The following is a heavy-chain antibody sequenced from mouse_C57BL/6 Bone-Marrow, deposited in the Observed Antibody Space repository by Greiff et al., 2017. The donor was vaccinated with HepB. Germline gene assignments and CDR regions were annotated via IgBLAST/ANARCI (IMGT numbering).Heavy chain of an antibody. CDR3: TFPYYYAMDY. Sequence: VQLKESGAELVRPGASVKLSCTASGFNIKDDYMHWVKQRPEQGLEWIGWIDPENGDTEYASKFQGKATITADTSSNTAYLQLSSLTSEDTAVYYCTFPYYYAMDYWGQGTSVTVSS. J-gene: IGHJ4*01. V-gene: IGHV14-4*01. CDR1: GFNIKDDY. CDR2: IDPENGDT.